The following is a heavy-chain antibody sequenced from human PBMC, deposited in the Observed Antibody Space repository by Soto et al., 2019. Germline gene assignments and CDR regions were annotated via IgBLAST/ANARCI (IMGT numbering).Heavy chain of an antibody. J-gene: IGHJ4*02. CDR1: GGSFSGYY. D-gene: IGHD6-19*01. CDR2: INHSGST. Sequence: QVQLQQWGAGLLKPSETLSLTCAVYGGSFSGYYWSWIRQPPGKGLEWIGEINHSGSTNYNPSLKSRVTISVDTSKNQFSLKLSSVTAADTAVYYCARGRIAVAGTDFDYWGQGILVTVSS. V-gene: IGHV4-34*01. CDR3: ARGRIAVAGTDFDY.